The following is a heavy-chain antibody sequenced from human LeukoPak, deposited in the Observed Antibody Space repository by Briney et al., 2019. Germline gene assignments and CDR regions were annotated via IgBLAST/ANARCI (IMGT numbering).Heavy chain of an antibody. D-gene: IGHD3-10*02. V-gene: IGHV3-48*04. CDR2: ISSRGSTI. CDR1: GFTFSSYS. CDR3: AELGITMIGGV. J-gene: IGHJ6*04. Sequence: GGSLRLSCAASGFTFSSYSMNWVRQAPGEGRGWVSYISSRGSTIYYADSVKGRFTISRDNAKNSLYLQMNSLRAEDTAVYYCAELGITMIGGVWGKGTTVTISS.